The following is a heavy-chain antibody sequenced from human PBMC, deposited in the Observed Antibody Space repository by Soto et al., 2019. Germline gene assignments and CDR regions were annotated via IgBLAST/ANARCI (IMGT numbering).Heavy chain of an antibody. Sequence: QGQLVQSGAEVKKPGASVKVSCKASGYTFTSYAINWVRQDTGQGLEWMGWMNPNSGNTGYAKKFQGRVTMTRNTSRSSTYMELSSLRAEDTAVYYSARERRGYFDYWAQRTLVTVSS. CDR3: ARERRGYFDY. CDR2: MNPNSGNT. J-gene: IGHJ4*02. D-gene: IGHD1-1*01. V-gene: IGHV1-8*01. CDR1: GYTFTSYA.